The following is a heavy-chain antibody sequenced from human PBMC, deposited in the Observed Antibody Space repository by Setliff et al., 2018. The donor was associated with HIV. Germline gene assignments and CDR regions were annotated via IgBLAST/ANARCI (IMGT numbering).Heavy chain of an antibody. V-gene: IGHV3-21*01. Sequence: PGGSLRLSCAASGFTFSSYSMNWVRQAPGKGLEWVSSISSSSSYIYYADSVKGRFTISRDNAKNSLYLQMNSLRAEDTAVYYCATERIGVAGPGYFAYLGPGTLVTVSS. D-gene: IGHD6-19*01. J-gene: IGHJ4*01. CDR1: GFTFSSYS. CDR2: ISSSSSYI. CDR3: ATERIGVAGPGYFAY.